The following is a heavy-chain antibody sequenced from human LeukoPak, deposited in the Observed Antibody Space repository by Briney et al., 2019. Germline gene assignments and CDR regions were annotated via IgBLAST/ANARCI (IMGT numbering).Heavy chain of an antibody. CDR3: ARGLPYYYDSSGYLYYFDY. Sequence: VASVKVSCKASGGTFSSYAISWVRQAPGQGLEWMGRIIPILGIANYAQKFQGRVTITADKSTGTAYMELSSLRSEDTAVYYCARGLPYYYDSSGYLYYFDYWGQGTLVTVSS. V-gene: IGHV1-69*04. J-gene: IGHJ4*02. D-gene: IGHD3-22*01. CDR1: GGTFSSYA. CDR2: IIPILGIA.